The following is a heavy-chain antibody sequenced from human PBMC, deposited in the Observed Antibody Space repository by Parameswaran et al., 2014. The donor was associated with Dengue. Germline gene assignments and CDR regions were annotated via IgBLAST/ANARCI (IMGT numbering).Heavy chain of an antibody. CDR1: ISVA. CDR2: TYYRSKWYN. D-gene: IGHD2-15*01. J-gene: IGHJ6*02. CDR3: ARGCSGGSCKDYYYYGMDV. Sequence: ISVARWIRQSPSRGLEWLGRTYYRSKWYNDYAVSVKSRITINPDTSKNQFSLQLNSVTPEDTAVYYCARGCSGGSCKDYYYYGMDVWGQGTTVTVSS. V-gene: IGHV6-1*01.